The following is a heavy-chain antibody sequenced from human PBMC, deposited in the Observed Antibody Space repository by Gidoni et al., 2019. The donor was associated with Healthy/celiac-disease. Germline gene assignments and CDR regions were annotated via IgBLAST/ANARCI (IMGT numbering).Heavy chain of an antibody. D-gene: IGHD1-26*01. CDR2: ISGSGGST. V-gene: IGHV3-23*01. J-gene: IGHJ4*02. Sequence: EVQLLESGGGLVQSGGSLILACAASGFTFRSYAMSWVRQAPGKGLEWVSAISGSGGSTYYAESVKGRFTISRDNSKNTLYLQMSSLRAEDTAVYYCAKERVGATTPFDYWGQGTLVTVSS. CDR3: AKERVGATTPFDY. CDR1: GFTFRSYA.